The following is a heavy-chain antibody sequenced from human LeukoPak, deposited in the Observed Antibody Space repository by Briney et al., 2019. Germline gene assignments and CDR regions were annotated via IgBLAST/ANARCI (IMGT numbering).Heavy chain of an antibody. CDR3: ARDRGIAAAGKDYYYYYGMDV. Sequence: GGSLRLSCAASGFTFSDYYTSWIRQAPGKGLEWVSYISSSGSTIYYADSVKGRFTISRDNAKNSLYLQMNSLRAEDTAVYYCARDRGIAAAGKDYYYYYGMDVWGQGTTVTVSS. J-gene: IGHJ6*02. V-gene: IGHV3-11*01. CDR1: GFTFSDYY. D-gene: IGHD6-13*01. CDR2: ISSSGSTI.